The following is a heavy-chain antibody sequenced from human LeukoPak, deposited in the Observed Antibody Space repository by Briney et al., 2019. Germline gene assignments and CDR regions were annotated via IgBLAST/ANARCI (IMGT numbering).Heavy chain of an antibody. CDR2: IYYSGST. Sequence: SETLSLTCTVSGGSISSYYWSWIRQPPGKGLEWIGYIYYSGSTNYNPSLKSRVTISVDTSKKQFSLKLSPVTAADTAVYYCARGGGDWFDPWGQGTLVTVSS. J-gene: IGHJ5*02. CDR3: ARGGGDWFDP. D-gene: IGHD3-10*01. CDR1: GGSISSYY. V-gene: IGHV4-59*01.